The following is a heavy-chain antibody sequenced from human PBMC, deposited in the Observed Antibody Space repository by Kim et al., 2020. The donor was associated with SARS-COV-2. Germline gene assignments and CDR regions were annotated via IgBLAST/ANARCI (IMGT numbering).Heavy chain of an antibody. CDR2: IKEDGSEA. J-gene: IGHJ4*02. V-gene: IGHV3-7*01. CDR1: GFIISTYS. Sequence: GGSLRLSCVASGFIISTYSMSWVRQPPGKGLEWVGNIKEDGSEAYYADSVKGRFTISRDNAKNSLYLQMNSLRAEDTAVYYCMRDPGNYWGEGTVVIV. CDR3: MRDPGNY. D-gene: IGHD1-26*01.